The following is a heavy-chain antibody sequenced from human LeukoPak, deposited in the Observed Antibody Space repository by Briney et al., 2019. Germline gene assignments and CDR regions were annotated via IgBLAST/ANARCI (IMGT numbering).Heavy chain of an antibody. J-gene: IGHJ6*02. Sequence: SETLSLTCAVYGGSFSGYYWSWIRQPPGKGLEWIGEINHSGSTNYNPSLKSRVTISVDTSKNQFSLELSSVTAADTAVYYCARGRVRAARRNNYYYYGMDVWGQGTTVTVSS. V-gene: IGHV4-34*01. CDR2: INHSGST. CDR3: ARGRVRAARRNNYYYYGMDV. D-gene: IGHD6-6*01. CDR1: GGSFSGYY.